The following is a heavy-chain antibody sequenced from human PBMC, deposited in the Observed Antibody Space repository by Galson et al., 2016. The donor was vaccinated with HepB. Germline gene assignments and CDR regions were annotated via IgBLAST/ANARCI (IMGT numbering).Heavy chain of an antibody. D-gene: IGHD3-3*01. CDR2: ISKDGSDD. CDR1: VFNLNNYV. CDR3: ARDAGTIFDVRNYHFDQ. V-gene: IGHV3-30*03. J-gene: IGHJ5*02. Sequence: SLRLSCASSVFNLNNYVIHWVRQAPGKGLEWVTIISKDGSDDRYADSVKGRFTISRDNSKNTVFLHLDSLGTEDTGVYYCARDAGTIFDVRNYHFDQWGQGTLVSVSS.